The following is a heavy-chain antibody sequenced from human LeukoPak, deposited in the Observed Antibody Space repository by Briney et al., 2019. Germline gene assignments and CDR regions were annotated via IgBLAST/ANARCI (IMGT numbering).Heavy chain of an antibody. D-gene: IGHD3-9*01. V-gene: IGHV4-34*01. CDR1: GGSISLYY. CDR2: INHRGST. Sequence: PSETLSLTCTVSGGSISLYYWTWIRQPPGKGLEWIGEINHRGSTKYNPSLKSRVTISVDTSKNQFSLNLRSATAADTAVYYCARGDILTGYSYWGQGTLVTVSS. J-gene: IGHJ4*02. CDR3: ARGDILTGYSY.